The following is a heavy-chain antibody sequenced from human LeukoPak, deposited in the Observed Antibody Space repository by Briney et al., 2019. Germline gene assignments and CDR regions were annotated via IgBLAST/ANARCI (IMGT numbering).Heavy chain of an antibody. CDR3: ARETKYYGSGSYFDY. CDR1: GGSFSGYY. CDR2: INHSGST. V-gene: IGHV4-34*01. Sequence: PSETLSLTCAAYGGSFSGYYWSWIRQPPGKGLEWIGEINHSGSTNYNPSLKSRVTISVDTSKNQFPLKLSSVTAADTAVYYCARETKYYGSGSYFDYWGQGTLVTVSS. J-gene: IGHJ4*02. D-gene: IGHD3-10*01.